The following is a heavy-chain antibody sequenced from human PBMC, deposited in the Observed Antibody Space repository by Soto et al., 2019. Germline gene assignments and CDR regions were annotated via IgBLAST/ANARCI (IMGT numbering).Heavy chain of an antibody. D-gene: IGHD6-19*01. CDR2: ISCDDDK. Sequence: QITLKESGPTLVKPTQTRTLTCTFSGFSLSTSGVGVGWIRQPPGKALEWLALISCDDDKRYSPSLKRRLTIPQATSIHQVVLTTTHMDPVDTTTYYFEARREQWLVHDWFDPWGQGTLVTVSS. V-gene: IGHV2-5*02. J-gene: IGHJ5*02. CDR1: GFSLSTSGVG. CDR3: EARREQWLVHDWFDP.